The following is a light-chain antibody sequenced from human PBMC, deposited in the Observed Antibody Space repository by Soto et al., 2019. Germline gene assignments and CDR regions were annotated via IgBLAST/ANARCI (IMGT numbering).Light chain of an antibody. CDR2: GAS. J-gene: IGKJ1*01. CDR3: QQYGSSPT. Sequence: EIVLTQSPGTLSLSPGERATLSCRASQSVSSSYLAWYQQKPGQAPRLLIYGASSRATGIPDRFSGSGCGTDFTLTISRLEPEDFAVYYCQQYGSSPTCGQGTKVEIK. CDR1: QSVSSSY. V-gene: IGKV3-20*01.